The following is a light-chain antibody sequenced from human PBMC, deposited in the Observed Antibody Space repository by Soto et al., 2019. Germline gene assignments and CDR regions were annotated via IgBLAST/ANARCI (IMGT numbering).Light chain of an antibody. V-gene: IGKV3-20*01. J-gene: IGKJ3*01. CDR2: GAS. CDR3: QQYGTPLFT. CDR1: QSVSSSY. Sequence: ECVLTQSPGTLSLSPGERATLSCRSRQSVSSSYLAWYQQKPGQAPRLLIYGASSRATGVPDRFSGSGSGTDFTLTISRLEPGDFAVYYCQQYGTPLFTFGPGTKVDIK.